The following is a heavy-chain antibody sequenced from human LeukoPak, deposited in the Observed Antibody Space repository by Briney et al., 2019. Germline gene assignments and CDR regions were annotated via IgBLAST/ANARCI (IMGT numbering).Heavy chain of an antibody. V-gene: IGHV4-61*02. CDR1: GGSISSGSYY. Sequence: PSQTLSLTCTVSGGSISSGSYYWSWIRQPAGKGLEWIGRIYTSGSTNYNPSLKGRVTISVDTSKNQFSLKLSSVTAADTAVYYCARSETYGLGELLYYFDYWGQGTLVTVSS. CDR2: IYTSGST. J-gene: IGHJ4*02. CDR3: ARSETYGLGELLYYFDY. D-gene: IGHD3-10*01.